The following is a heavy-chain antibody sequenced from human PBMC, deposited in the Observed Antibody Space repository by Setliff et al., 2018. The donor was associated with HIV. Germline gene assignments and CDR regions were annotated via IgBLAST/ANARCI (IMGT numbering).Heavy chain of an antibody. J-gene: IGHJ4*02. CDR3: ARSALAGDPFDY. CDR1: GDSISTGTYY. V-gene: IGHV4-39*07. Sequence: SETLSLTCSVSGDSISTGTYYWGWIRQPPGKGLEWIGEITHSGSTNYNPSLKSRVTISVEMSKKQFSLKVSSVTAAGTAVYYCARSALAGDPFDYWGQGTLVTVSS. D-gene: IGHD6-19*01. CDR2: ITHSGST.